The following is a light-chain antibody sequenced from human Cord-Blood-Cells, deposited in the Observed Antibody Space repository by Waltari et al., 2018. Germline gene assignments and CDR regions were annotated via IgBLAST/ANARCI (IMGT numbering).Light chain of an antibody. J-gene: IGLJ3*02. CDR1: SSDVGGYNY. V-gene: IGLV2-14*01. CDR2: DVS. Sequence: QSALTQPASVSGSPGQSITISCTGTSSDVGGYNYVSWYPQHPGKVPKLMIYDVSKRPSGGSNRFSGSKSGNTASLTISGLQAEDEADYYCSSYTSSSTWVFGGGTKLTVL. CDR3: SSYTSSSTWV.